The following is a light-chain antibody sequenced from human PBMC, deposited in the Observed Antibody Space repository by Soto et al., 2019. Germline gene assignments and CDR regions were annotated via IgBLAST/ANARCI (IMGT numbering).Light chain of an antibody. V-gene: IGKV1D-12*01. CDR3: HRYGSSPT. CDR2: AAS. Sequence: DFQMSQSPSSVSASVGDRVTITCRASQLIGSWLAWYHQKPGTAPKLLIYAASNRATGIPDRFSGSGSGTDFTLTISRLEPEAFAVYFCHRYGSSPTFGQGTRLEIK. CDR1: QLIGSW. J-gene: IGKJ2*01.